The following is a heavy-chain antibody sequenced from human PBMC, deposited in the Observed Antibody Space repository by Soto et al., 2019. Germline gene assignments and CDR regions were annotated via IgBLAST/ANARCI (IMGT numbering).Heavy chain of an antibody. CDR2: IRDTGRDT. V-gene: IGHV3-23*01. J-gene: IGHJ4*02. CDR3: ATSSERLSLVTLGGLIPLGFDY. Sequence: EAQLLESGGGLVQPGGSLRLSCVASGFTFNYYDVTWVRRAPGKGLDWVSTIRDTGRDTSFGDSVRGRFSISRDKSRNAVYLQMHSLTVDDTALYYCATSSERLSLVTLGGLIPLGFDYWGQGILVTVSS. CDR1: GFTFNYYD. D-gene: IGHD3-16*01.